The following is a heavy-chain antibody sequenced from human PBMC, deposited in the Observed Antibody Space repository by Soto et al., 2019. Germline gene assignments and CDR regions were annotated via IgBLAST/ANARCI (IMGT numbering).Heavy chain of an antibody. V-gene: IGHV1-2*04. J-gene: IGHJ6*02. CDR2: INPNSGGT. Sequence: GASVEVSCKASGYTLTGYYMHWVRQAPGQGLEWMGWINPNSGGTNYAQKFQGWVTMTRDTSISTAYMELSRLRSDDTAVYYCARDLGPAVAFNYYYGMDVWGQGTTVTVSS. D-gene: IGHD6-19*01. CDR1: GYTLTGYY. CDR3: ARDLGPAVAFNYYYGMDV.